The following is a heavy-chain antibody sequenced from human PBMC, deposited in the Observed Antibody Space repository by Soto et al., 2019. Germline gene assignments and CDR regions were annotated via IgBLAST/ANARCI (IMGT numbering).Heavy chain of an antibody. CDR1: GGSISSYY. D-gene: IGHD3-16*01. CDR3: ARCGLDYGMDV. J-gene: IGHJ6*02. V-gene: IGHV4-4*07. CDR2: FYPTGKT. Sequence: SETLSLTCTVSGGSISSYYWCWTRQPAGKGLEWIGRFYPTGKTNYNPSLQSRLTMSADTSRNQFSLNLTSVTAADTAVYYCARCGLDYGMDVWGQGTTVTV.